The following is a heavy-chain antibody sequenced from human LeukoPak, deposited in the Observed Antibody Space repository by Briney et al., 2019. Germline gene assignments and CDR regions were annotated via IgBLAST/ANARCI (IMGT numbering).Heavy chain of an antibody. CDR3: ARGYSSSWFTETYYYGMDV. Sequence: GASVKVSCKASGYTFTSYYMHWVRQAPGQGLEWMGIINPSGGSTSYAQKFQGRVTMTRNTSISTAYMELSSLRSEDTAVYYCARGYSSSWFTETYYYGMDVWGQGTTVTVSS. V-gene: IGHV1-46*01. D-gene: IGHD6-13*01. J-gene: IGHJ6*02. CDR2: INPSGGST. CDR1: GYTFTSYY.